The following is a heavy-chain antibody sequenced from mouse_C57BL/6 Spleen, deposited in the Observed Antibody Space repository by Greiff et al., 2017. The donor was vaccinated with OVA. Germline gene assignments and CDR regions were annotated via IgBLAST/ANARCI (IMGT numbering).Heavy chain of an antibody. V-gene: IGHV1-81*01. J-gene: IGHJ1*03. D-gene: IGHD1-1*01. Sequence: QVQLKQSGAELARPGASVKLSCKASGYTFTSYGISWVKQRTGQGLEWIGEIYSRSGNTYYNEKFKGKATLTADKSSSTAYMELLSLTSEDSAVYFCARRDYGSSFSYYYFDVWGTGTTVTVSS. CDR1: GYTFTSYG. CDR2: IYSRSGNT. CDR3: ARRDYGSSFSYYYFDV.